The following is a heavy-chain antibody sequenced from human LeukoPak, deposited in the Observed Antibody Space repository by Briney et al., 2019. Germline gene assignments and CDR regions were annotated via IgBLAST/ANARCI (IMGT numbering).Heavy chain of an antibody. D-gene: IGHD6-25*01. CDR1: GGSINTYY. Sequence: SETLSLTCNVSGGSINTYYWSSVRQPPGRGLEWIGYIYYSGSTNYNPSLKSRVTISLDTSKKQFSLKLSSVTAADTAVYYCAREQRVTWIYFDHWGQGSLVTVSS. J-gene: IGHJ4*02. CDR3: AREQRVTWIYFDH. CDR2: IYYSGST. V-gene: IGHV4-59*01.